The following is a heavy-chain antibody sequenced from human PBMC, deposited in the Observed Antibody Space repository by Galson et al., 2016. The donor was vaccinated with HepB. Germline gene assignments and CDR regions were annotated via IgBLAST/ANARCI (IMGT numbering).Heavy chain of an antibody. CDR2: ISWNSGRI. V-gene: IGHV3-9*01. D-gene: IGHD2-2*01. Sequence: SLRLSCAASGFTFDDYAMHWVRQAPGKGLEWVSGISWNSGRIGYADSVKGRFTISRDNAKNSLYLQMNSLRAEDTALYYCARGLSQYYFNYWGQGTRVTVSS. J-gene: IGHJ4*02. CDR1: GFTFDDYA. CDR3: ARGLSQYYFNY.